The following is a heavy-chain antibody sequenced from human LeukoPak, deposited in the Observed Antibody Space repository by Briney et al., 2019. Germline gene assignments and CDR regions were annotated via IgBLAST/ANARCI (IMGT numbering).Heavy chain of an antibody. V-gene: IGHV3-74*01. D-gene: IGHD3-16*01. CDR1: EFSFSIFD. CDR3: AKGDTIMITFGGVY. J-gene: IGHJ4*02. CDR2: INTDGSST. Sequence: GSLRLSCAVSEFSFSIFDMVWVRQAPGKGLVWVSRINTDGSSTSYADSVKGRFTISRDNAKNTLYLQMNSLRAEDTAVYYCAKGDTIMITFGGVYWGQGTLVTVSS.